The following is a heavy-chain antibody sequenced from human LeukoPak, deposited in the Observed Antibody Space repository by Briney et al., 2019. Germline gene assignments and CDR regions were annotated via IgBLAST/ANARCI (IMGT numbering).Heavy chain of an antibody. D-gene: IGHD2-2*01. CDR1: GGSISSSSYY. CDR3: ASGTDCSSTSCYYLADY. CDR2: IYYSGSI. J-gene: IGHJ4*02. Sequence: PSETLSLTCTVSGGSISSSSYYWGWIRQPPGKGLEWIGSIYYSGSIYYNPSLKSRVTISVDTSKNQFSLKLSSVTAADTAVYYCASGTDCSSTSCYYLADYWGQGTLVTVSS. V-gene: IGHV4-39*01.